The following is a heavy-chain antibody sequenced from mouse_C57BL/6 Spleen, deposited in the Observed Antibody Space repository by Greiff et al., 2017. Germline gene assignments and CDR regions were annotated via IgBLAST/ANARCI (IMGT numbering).Heavy chain of an antibody. V-gene: IGHV1-7*01. CDR2: INPSSGYT. CDR1: GYTFTSDW. CDR3: ARLTLYAMED. D-gene: IGHD4-1*01. J-gene: IGHJ4*01. Sequence: QVQLKQSGAELAKPGASVKLSCTASGYTFTSDWMHWVKQRPGQGLEWIGYINPSSGYTKYTQKFKDKATLTADKSSSTAYMQLSSLTYEDSAVYYCARLTLYAMEDWGQGTSVTVAS.